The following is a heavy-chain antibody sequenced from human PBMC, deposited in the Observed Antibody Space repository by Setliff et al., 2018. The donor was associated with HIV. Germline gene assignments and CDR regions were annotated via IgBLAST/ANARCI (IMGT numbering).Heavy chain of an antibody. Sequence: SETLSLTCAVSGYSISSGYYWGWIRQPPGKGLEWLGSIYQTGVTYYNPSLKSRVTISVDTSKNQFSLNLSSVTAADTAIYYCARHANTVTTVFVDYFDYWGQGTLVTVSS. CDR2: IYQTGVT. J-gene: IGHJ4*02. CDR3: ARHANTVTTVFVDYFDY. V-gene: IGHV4-38-2*01. D-gene: IGHD4-17*01. CDR1: GYSISSGYY.